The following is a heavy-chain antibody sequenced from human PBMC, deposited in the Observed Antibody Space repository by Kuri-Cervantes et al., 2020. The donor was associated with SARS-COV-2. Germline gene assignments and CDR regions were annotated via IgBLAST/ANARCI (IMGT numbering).Heavy chain of an antibody. CDR2: IYYSGST. V-gene: IGHV4-59*08. CDR1: GGSISSYY. CDR3: ARLGGSGWPRYFDY. Sequence: SETLSLTCTVPGGSISSYYWSWIRQPPGKALEWIGYIYYSGSTNYNPSLKSRVTISVDTSKNQFSLKLSSVTAADTAVYYCARLGGSGWPRYFDYWGQGTLVTVSS. D-gene: IGHD6-19*01. J-gene: IGHJ4*02.